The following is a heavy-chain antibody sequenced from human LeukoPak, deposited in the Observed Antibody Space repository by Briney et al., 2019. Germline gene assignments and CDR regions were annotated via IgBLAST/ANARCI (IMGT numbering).Heavy chain of an antibody. V-gene: IGHV4-59*11. D-gene: IGHD3-3*01. CDR2: IYYTGST. CDR1: GGSLSSHY. Sequence: PSETLSLTCTVSGGSLSSHYWAWIRQPSGKGLEWIGYIYYTGSTNYNPSLKSRVTVSVDTSKNQFSLKLSSVTAADTAVYYCARAGGIFWSGFHYYMDVWGKGTTVTVSS. J-gene: IGHJ6*03. CDR3: ARAGGIFWSGFHYYMDV.